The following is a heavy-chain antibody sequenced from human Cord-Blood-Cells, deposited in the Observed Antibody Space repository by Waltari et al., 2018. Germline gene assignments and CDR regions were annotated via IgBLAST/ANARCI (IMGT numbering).Heavy chain of an antibody. D-gene: IGHD2-21*01. CDR2: IYWNDDK. CDR3: AHLGAGEGTNDAFDI. CDR1: GFSLRTRGVG. V-gene: IGHV2-5*01. Sequence: QITLKESGPTLVKPTQTLTLTCPFSGFSLRTRGVGVGWIRQPPGKALEWLALIYWNDDKRYSPSLKSRLTITKDTSKNQVVLTMTNMDPVDTATYYCAHLGAGEGTNDAFDIWGQGTMVTVSS. J-gene: IGHJ3*02.